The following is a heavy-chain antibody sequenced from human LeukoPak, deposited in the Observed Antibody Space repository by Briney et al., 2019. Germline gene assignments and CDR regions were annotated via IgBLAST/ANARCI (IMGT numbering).Heavy chain of an antibody. CDR1: GGSISSYY. V-gene: IGHV4-4*07. CDR3: ARLDLVDTALFDY. J-gene: IGHJ4*02. CDR2: IYTSGST. D-gene: IGHD5-18*01. Sequence: SETLSLTCTVSGGSISSYYWSWIRQPAGKGLEWIGRIYTSGSTYYDPSLKSRVTISVDTSKNQFSLKLSSVTAADTAVYYCARLDLVDTALFDYWGQGTLVTVSS.